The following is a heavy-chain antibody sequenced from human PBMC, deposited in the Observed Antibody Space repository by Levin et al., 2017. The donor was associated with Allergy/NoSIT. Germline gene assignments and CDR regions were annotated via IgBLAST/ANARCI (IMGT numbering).Heavy chain of an antibody. D-gene: IGHD6-13*01. J-gene: IGHJ4*02. CDR3: AKGKSSSSLQAADY. CDR2: ISWNSGSI. Sequence: SCAASGFTFDDYAMHWVRQAPGKGLEWVSTISWNSGSIGYADSVKGRFTISRDNAKNSLYLQMNSLRAEDTALYYCAKGKSSSSLQAADYWGQGTLVTVSS. CDR1: GFTFDDYA. V-gene: IGHV3-9*01.